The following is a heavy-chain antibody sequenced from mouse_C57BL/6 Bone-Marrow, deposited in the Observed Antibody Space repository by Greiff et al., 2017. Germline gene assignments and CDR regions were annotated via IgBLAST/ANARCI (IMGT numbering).Heavy chain of an antibody. CDR2: IDPSDSYT. J-gene: IGHJ3*01. CDR1: GYTFTSYW. D-gene: IGHD2-4*01. V-gene: IGHV1-50*01. CDR3: ARDDYARFAY. Sequence: QVQLKQPGAELVKPGASVKLSCKASGYTFTSYWMQWVKQRPGQGLEWIGAIDPSDSYTNYNQKFKGKATLTVDPSSSTAYMQLSSLTSEDSAVYYCARDDYARFAYWGQGTLVTVSA.